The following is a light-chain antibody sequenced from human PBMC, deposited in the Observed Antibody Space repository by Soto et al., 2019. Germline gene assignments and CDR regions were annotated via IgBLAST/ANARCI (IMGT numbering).Light chain of an antibody. Sequence: QSVLTQPASVSGSPGQSITISCTGTSSDVGGYNYVSWYQQHPGKAPKLMIYDASNRPSGVSNRFSGSKSGNTASLTISGLQAEDEADYYCSSYTSSSSVVFVGGTKLTVL. CDR1: SSDVGGYNY. V-gene: IGLV2-14*01. CDR3: SSYTSSSSVV. CDR2: DAS. J-gene: IGLJ2*01.